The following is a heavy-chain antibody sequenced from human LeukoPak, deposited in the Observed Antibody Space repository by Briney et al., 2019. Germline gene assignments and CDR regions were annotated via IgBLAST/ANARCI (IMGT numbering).Heavy chain of an antibody. Sequence: GGSLRLSCAASGFTFSSYWMSWVRQAPGKGLEGVANIKQDGSEKYYVDSVKGRFTISRDNAKNSLYLQIDSLRAEDTAVYYCARDPSSGYYGTYYYYYMDVWGKGTTVTISS. J-gene: IGHJ6*03. CDR1: GFTFSSYW. D-gene: IGHD3-22*01. CDR3: ARDPSSGYYGTYYYYYMDV. CDR2: IKQDGSEK. V-gene: IGHV3-7*01.